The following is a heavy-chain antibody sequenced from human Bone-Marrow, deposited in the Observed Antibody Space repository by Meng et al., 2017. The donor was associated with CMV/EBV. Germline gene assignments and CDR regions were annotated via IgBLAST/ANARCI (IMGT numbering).Heavy chain of an antibody. CDR2: ISGSGGST. V-gene: IGHV3-23*01. D-gene: IGHD3-22*01. CDR3: ARGYYYDSSGYLVHTSSFDY. Sequence: GESLKISCAASGFTFSSYAMSWVRQAPGKGLEWVSAISGSGGSTYYADSVKGRFTISRDNSKNTLYLQMNSLRAEDTAVYYCARGYYYDSSGYLVHTSSFDYWGQGTRVTCSS. CDR1: GFTFSSYA. J-gene: IGHJ4*02.